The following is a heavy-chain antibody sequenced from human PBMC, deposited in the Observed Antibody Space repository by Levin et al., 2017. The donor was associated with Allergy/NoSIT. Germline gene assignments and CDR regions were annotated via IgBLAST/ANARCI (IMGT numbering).Heavy chain of an antibody. D-gene: IGHD5-18*01. CDR2: INHSGST. J-gene: IGHJ4*02. CDR3: ARGLRGYNYGPRTGFDY. Sequence: PSETLSLTCAVYGGSFSGYYWTWIRQPPGKGLEWIGEINHSGSTNYNPSLKSRVTISMETSKNQFSLNLNSVTAADTAVYYCARGLRGYNYGPRTGFDYWGQGTLVTVSS. V-gene: IGHV4-34*01. CDR1: GGSFSGYY.